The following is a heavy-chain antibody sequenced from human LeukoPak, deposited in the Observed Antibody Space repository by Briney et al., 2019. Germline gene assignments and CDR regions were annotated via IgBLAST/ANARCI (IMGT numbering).Heavy chain of an antibody. CDR2: ISYSGNT. D-gene: IGHD1-26*01. J-gene: IGHJ4*01. Sequence: LETLPLTCTVSGGSISSYYWSWIRQPPGKGLEWIGYISYSGNTNYNSSLHSRVTISVDVSKNQFSLRLSSVTAADTAVYHCARLILSGSYLYYFDYWGHGTLVSVSS. CDR3: ARLILSGSYLYYFDY. V-gene: IGHV4-59*08. CDR1: GGSISSYY.